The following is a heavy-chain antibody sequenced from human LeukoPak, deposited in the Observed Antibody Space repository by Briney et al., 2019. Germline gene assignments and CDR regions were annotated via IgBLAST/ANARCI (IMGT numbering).Heavy chain of an antibody. CDR3: ARDTGAYSYGDWYSDL. CDR1: GFTFSNYA. J-gene: IGHJ2*01. V-gene: IGHV3-48*01. D-gene: IGHD5-18*01. CDR2: IRRSSSRE. Sequence: GGSLRLSCAASGFTFSNYAMSWVRQAPGRGLEWVSYIRRSSSREYYADSVKGRFTISRDNAKNSLYLQLNSLRVEDTAVYYCARDTGAYSYGDWYSDLWAAAPWSLSPQ.